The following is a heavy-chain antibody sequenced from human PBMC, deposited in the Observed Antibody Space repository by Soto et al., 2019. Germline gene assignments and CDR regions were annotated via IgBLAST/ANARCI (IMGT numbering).Heavy chain of an antibody. J-gene: IGHJ4*02. Sequence: PGESLKISCKGSGYSFTSYWIGWVRQVPGKGLEWMGIIYPGDSDTRYSPSFQGQVTISADKSISTAYLQWSSLKASDTAMYYCARRGFYGYGRRQGFDYWGQGTLVTVSS. CDR3: ARRGFYGYGRRQGFDY. D-gene: IGHD5-18*01. CDR2: IYPGDSDT. CDR1: GYSFTSYW. V-gene: IGHV5-51*01.